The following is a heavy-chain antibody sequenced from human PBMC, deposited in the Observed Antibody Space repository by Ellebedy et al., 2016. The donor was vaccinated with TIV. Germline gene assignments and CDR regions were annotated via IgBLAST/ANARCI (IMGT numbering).Heavy chain of an antibody. CDR3: ARVAYCSSTSCYTSGNWFNP. V-gene: IGHV4-59*13. D-gene: IGHD2-2*02. J-gene: IGHJ5*02. CDR1: GGSISSYY. Sequence: SETLSLXCTVSGGSISSYYWSWIRQPPGKGLEWIGYIYYSGSTNYNPSLKSRVTISVDTSKNQFSLKLSSVTAADTAVYYCARVAYCSSTSCYTSGNWFNPWGQGTLVTVPS. CDR2: IYYSGST.